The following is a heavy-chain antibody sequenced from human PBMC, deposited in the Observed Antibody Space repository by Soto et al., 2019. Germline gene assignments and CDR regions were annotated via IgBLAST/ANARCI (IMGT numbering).Heavy chain of an antibody. CDR3: AKGSGHYYYYYMDV. CDR1: GFTFSSYA. CDR2: ISGSGGTT. Sequence: EVQVLESGGGLVQPGGSLRLSCAATGFTFSSYAMNWVRQAPGKGLEWVSAISGSGGTTYYADSVQGRFIVSRDNSKNTLYLQMNSLTVEDTAADFWAKGSGHYYYYYMDVWGIGTTVTVSS. D-gene: IGHD3-10*01. J-gene: IGHJ6*03. V-gene: IGHV3-23*01.